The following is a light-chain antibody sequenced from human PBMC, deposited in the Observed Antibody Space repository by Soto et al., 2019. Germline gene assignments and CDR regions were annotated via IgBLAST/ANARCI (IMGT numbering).Light chain of an antibody. V-gene: IGKV3-20*01. CDR3: QQYGSSPYT. J-gene: IGKJ2*01. CDR1: QSVSSSY. Sequence: EIVLTQSPGTLSLSPGERATLSCRASQSVSSSYLAWYQQKPGQAPRLLIYGASSRATGIPDRFSGSGSGTDFTLTISRLEPEDFAVYYCQQYGSSPYTFGQGTKLEGK. CDR2: GAS.